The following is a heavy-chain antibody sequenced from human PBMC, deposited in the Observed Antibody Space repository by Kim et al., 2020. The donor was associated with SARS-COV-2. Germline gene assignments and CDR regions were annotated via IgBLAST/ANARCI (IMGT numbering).Heavy chain of an antibody. J-gene: IGHJ6*02. CDR2: IIPIFGTA. CDR1: GGTFSSYA. D-gene: IGHD6-13*01. Sequence: SVKVSCKASGGTFSSYAISWVRQAPGQGLEWMGGIIPIFGTANYAQKFQGRVTITADESTSTAYMELSSLRSEDTAVYYCARAVIAAAGKYYYYGMDVWGQGTTVTVSS. CDR3: ARAVIAAAGKYYYYGMDV. V-gene: IGHV1-69*13.